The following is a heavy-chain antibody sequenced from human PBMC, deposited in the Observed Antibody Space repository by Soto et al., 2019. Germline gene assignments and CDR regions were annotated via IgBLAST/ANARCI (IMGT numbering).Heavy chain of an antibody. CDR2: IYYSGST. J-gene: IGHJ4*02. V-gene: IGHV4-39*01. CDR3: ARRGYRDGWIDY. D-gene: IGHD5-18*01. Sequence: QLQLQESGPGLVKPSETLSLTCTVSGGSISSTSYYWDWIRQPPGKGLEWIGSIYYSGSTYYNPSLKSRVPLSVDTSKNQFPLKLSSVTAADTAVYYCARRGYRDGWIDYWGQGTLVTVSS. CDR1: GGSISSTSYY.